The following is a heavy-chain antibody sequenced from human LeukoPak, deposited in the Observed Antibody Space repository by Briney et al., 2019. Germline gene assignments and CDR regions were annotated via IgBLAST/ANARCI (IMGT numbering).Heavy chain of an antibody. CDR3: ARDIDTAMATEDY. J-gene: IGHJ4*02. V-gene: IGHV3-7*01. CDR1: GFTFSNYW. D-gene: IGHD5-18*01. CDR2: IKQDGSEK. Sequence: GGSLRLSCAASGFTFSNYWMSWVRQGPGKGLEWVANIKQDGSEKYYVDSVKGRFSISRDDTKNSLYLQLNSLRAEDTAVYYCARDIDTAMATEDYWGQGTLVTVSS.